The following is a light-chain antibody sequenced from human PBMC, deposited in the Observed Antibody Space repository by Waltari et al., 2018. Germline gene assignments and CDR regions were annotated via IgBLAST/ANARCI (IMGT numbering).Light chain of an antibody. Sequence: QSVLTQPPSASGTPGQRVTISCSGSSSNIGSNSVNWYQQLPGTAPKLLIYNNNQRPSWVPDRFSGSKSGTSASLAISGLQSEDEAEYYCAPWDDSLNGWVFGGGTKLTVL. CDR1: SSNIGSNS. CDR3: APWDDSLNGWV. V-gene: IGLV1-44*01. J-gene: IGLJ3*02. CDR2: NNN.